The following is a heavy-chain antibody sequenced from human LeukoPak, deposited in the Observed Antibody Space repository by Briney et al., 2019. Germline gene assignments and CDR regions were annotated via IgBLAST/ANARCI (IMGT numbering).Heavy chain of an antibody. Sequence: GVSLRLSCVASGFTFSSYAVSWFRQAPGKGLEWVSTVGRSGVDTYYADSVRGRFTISKDSSKNTLQMNSLSAEDTAIYYCVKHSGGVYGNSDSWGQGILVTVSS. CDR2: VGRSGVDT. V-gene: IGHV3-23*01. CDR3: VKHSGGVYGNSDS. J-gene: IGHJ4*02. CDR1: GFTFSSYA. D-gene: IGHD1-1*01.